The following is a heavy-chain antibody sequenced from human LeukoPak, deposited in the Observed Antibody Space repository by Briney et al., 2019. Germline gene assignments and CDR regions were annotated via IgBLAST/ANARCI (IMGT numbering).Heavy chain of an antibody. Sequence: GSSVKVSCKASGYTFTGYYMHWVRQAPGQGLEWMGWINPNSGGTNYAQKFQGRVTMTRDTSISTAYIELSRLRSDDTAVYYCARGGGGAATYNWFDPWGQGTLVTVSS. CDR2: INPNSGGT. CDR3: ARGGGGAATYNWFDP. D-gene: IGHD2-15*01. CDR1: GYTFTGYY. J-gene: IGHJ5*02. V-gene: IGHV1-2*02.